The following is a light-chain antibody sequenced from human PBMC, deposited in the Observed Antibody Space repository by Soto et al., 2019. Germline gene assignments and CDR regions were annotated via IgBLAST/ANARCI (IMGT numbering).Light chain of an antibody. V-gene: IGKV3-11*01. CDR2: DAS. J-gene: IGKJ1*01. CDR3: HQDFNLPWT. CDR1: QSVSSY. Sequence: ETVLTQSPATLSLSPGERATLSCRASQSVSSYLAWYQQKPGQAPRLLIYDASNRATGIPVRFSGSGSGTDFTLTISSLQPEDFAVYFCHQDFNLPWTFGQGTKVDIK.